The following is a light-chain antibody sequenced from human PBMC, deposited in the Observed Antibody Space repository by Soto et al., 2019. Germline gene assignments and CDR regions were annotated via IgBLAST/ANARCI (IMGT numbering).Light chain of an antibody. CDR2: DAS. CDR3: QQRTNWRLT. CDR1: QSVGSH. V-gene: IGKV3-11*01. Sequence: EIVLTQSPGTLSLSPGERATLSCRASQSVGSHLTWDQQKPGQAPRLLIYDASNRASGIPARFSGSGSGTDFTLTISSLAPEDFAVYYCQQRTNWRLTFGGGTKVEMK. J-gene: IGKJ4*01.